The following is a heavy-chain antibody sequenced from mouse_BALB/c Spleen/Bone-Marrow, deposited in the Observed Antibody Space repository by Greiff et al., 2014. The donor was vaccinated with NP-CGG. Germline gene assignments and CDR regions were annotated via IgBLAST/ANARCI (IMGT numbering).Heavy chain of an antibody. CDR3: ERSEYFGSSYDY. Sequence: VQLKESGPELVKPGASVRMSCKASGYTFTSYVIHWMKQKPGQGLEWIGYINPYNDGTKYNETFKGKATLTSDKSSSTANMDTSSWTSEDSAVYFCERSEYFGSSYDYWGQGTTLTVSS. CDR2: INPYNDGT. J-gene: IGHJ2*01. D-gene: IGHD1-1*01. V-gene: IGHV1-14*01. CDR1: GYTFTSYV.